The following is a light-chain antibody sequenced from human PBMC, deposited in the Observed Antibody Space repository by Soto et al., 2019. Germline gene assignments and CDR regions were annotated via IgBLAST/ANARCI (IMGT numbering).Light chain of an antibody. V-gene: IGKV1-39*01. CDR2: AAS. Sequence: DIQMTQSPSSLSASVGERVTITCRASQSISSYLNWFQQKPGKAPTLLIFAASRLRSGVPSRFRGSGSGTVFTLTISSLQPEDFATYYCQQTYSALTWTFGQGTKVDNK. J-gene: IGKJ1*01. CDR3: QQTYSALTWT. CDR1: QSISSY.